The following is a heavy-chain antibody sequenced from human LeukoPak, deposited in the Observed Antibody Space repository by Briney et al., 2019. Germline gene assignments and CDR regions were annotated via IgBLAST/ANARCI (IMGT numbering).Heavy chain of an antibody. J-gene: IGHJ5*02. V-gene: IGHV1-18*01. Sequence: GASVKVSCKASGNTFTTYDHNWVRQAPGQGLEWMGWISAYNGNTKYAQKSQGRVTMTTDTSTSTAYMELRRLRSDDTAVYYCARGSGVGDFLSWFDPWGQGTLVTVS. CDR1: GNTFTTYD. CDR2: ISAYNGNT. D-gene: IGHD4-17*01. CDR3: ARGSGVGDFLSWFDP.